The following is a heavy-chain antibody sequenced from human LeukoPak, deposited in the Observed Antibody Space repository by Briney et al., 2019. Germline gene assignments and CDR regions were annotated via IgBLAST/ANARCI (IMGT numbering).Heavy chain of an antibody. V-gene: IGHV4-34*01. CDR2: INYSGST. CDR3: ARHGSGWYYFDY. CDR1: GGSFSGYY. J-gene: IGHJ4*02. D-gene: IGHD6-19*01. Sequence: SETLSLTCAVYGGSFSGYYWSWVRQPPGMGLEWIGEINYSGSTNYNPSLKSRVTISLDTSKNQFSLKLSSVTAADTAVYYCARHGSGWYYFDYWGQGTLVTVSS.